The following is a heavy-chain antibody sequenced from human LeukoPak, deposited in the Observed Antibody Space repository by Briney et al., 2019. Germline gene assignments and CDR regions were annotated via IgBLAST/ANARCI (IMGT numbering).Heavy chain of an antibody. J-gene: IGHJ4*02. CDR2: INPSGGST. Sequence: ASVKVSCKASGYTFTSYYMHWVRQAPGQGLEWMGIINPSGGSTSYAQQFQGRVTMTRDTSISTAYMDLSRLTSDDTGVYYCARRMAESYYDSSGYPSLGYWGQGTLVTVSS. V-gene: IGHV1-46*01. CDR1: GYTFTSYY. D-gene: IGHD3-22*01. CDR3: ARRMAESYYDSSGYPSLGY.